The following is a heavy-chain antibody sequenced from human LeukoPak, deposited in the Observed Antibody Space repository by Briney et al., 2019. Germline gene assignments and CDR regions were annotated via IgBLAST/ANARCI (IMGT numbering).Heavy chain of an antibody. J-gene: IGHJ1*01. V-gene: IGHV3-23*01. Sequence: PGGSLRLSCAASGFTFSSYGMSWGRQAPGKGLEWVSGISAGGSNTYYADSVMGRFTISRDNSKNTLYLQMNSLRAEDTAVYYCAKNGRDGYNPLKYFQHWGQGTLVTVSS. CDR1: GFTFSSYG. CDR3: AKNGRDGYNPLKYFQH. CDR2: ISAGGSNT. D-gene: IGHD5-24*01.